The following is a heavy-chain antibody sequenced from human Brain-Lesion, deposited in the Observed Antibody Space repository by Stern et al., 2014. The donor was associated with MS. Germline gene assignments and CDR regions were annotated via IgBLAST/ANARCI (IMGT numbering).Heavy chain of an antibody. V-gene: IGHV1-2*02. Sequence: QLVQSGAEVKKPGASVKVSCKTSGYIFTGYYIHWVRQAPGKGLEWMAWINPNTGGKKYAQKFQGRVTMSRDTSISTAYVELSSLTSDDTAVYYCARDQRGITIFGVVTDYYYLGMDVWGQGTTVTVSS. D-gene: IGHD3-3*01. CDR2: INPNTGGK. CDR1: GYIFTGYY. CDR3: ARDQRGITIFGVVTDYYYLGMDV. J-gene: IGHJ6*02.